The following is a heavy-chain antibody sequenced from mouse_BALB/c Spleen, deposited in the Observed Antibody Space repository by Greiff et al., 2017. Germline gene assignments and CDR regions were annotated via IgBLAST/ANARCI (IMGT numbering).Heavy chain of an antibody. D-gene: IGHD1-1*01. J-gene: IGHJ2*01. Sequence: EVKLVESGPSLVKPSQTLSLTCSVTGDSITSGYWNWIRKFPGNKLEYMGYISYSGSTYYNPSLKSRISITRDTSKNQYYLQLNSVTTEDTATYYCARRGYYGSSLYYFDYWGQGTTLTVSS. CDR2: ISYSGST. V-gene: IGHV3-8*02. CDR1: GDSITSGY. CDR3: ARRGYYGSSLYYFDY.